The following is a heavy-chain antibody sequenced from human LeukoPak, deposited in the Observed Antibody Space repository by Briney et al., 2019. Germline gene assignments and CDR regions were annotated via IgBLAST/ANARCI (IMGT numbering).Heavy chain of an antibody. Sequence: GGSLRLSCAASGLTFSNYGMHWVRQAPGKGLEWVAFIRYDAINKYYADSVKGRFTISRDDAKNTVYLQMNSLRAEDTAVYYCARAYYDILTGYYNYDSWGQGTLVTVSS. CDR3: ARAYYDILTGYYNYDS. D-gene: IGHD3-9*01. CDR2: IRYDAINK. V-gene: IGHV3-30*02. J-gene: IGHJ4*02. CDR1: GLTFSNYG.